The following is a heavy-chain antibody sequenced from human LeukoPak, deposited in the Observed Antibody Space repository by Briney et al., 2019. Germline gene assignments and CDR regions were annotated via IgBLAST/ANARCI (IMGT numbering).Heavy chain of an antibody. CDR2: IYHSGST. CDR1: GGSISSSNW. J-gene: IGHJ6*03. Sequence: PSETLSLTCAVSGGSISSSNWWSWVRQPPGKGLEWIGEIYHSGSTNYNPSLKSRVTISVDTSKNQFSLKLSSVTAADTAVYYCARHSSGSIYYYYYMDVWGKGTTVTISS. D-gene: IGHD6-19*01. V-gene: IGHV4-4*02. CDR3: ARHSSGSIYYYYYMDV.